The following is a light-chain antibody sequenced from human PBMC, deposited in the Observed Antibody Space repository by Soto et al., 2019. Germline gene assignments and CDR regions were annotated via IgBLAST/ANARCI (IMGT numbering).Light chain of an antibody. Sequence: QSVLTQPASVSGSPGQSITVSCTGTTSDIGTYNYVSWYQQHPGKAPKLIIYEVNNRPSGVSNRFSGSKSVNTASLTISGLQAEDEADYYCASFTTSSTRVFGTGTKVTVL. CDR2: EVN. CDR1: TSDIGTYNY. CDR3: ASFTTSSTRV. J-gene: IGLJ1*01. V-gene: IGLV2-14*01.